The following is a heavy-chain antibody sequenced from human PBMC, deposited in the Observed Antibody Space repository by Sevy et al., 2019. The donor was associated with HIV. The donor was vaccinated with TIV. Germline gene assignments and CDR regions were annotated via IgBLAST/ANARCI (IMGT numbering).Heavy chain of an antibody. D-gene: IGHD6-19*01. Sequence: GGSLRLSCAASGFTFDDFAMHWVRQVPGEGLKWVSGLNWDSGSVAYADSVKGRFTISRDNAKNALFLQMNSLRAEDTALYYCAKDIGATGIAVVANWGQGIQVTVSS. CDR3: AKDIGATGIAVVAN. CDR2: LNWDSGSV. V-gene: IGHV3-9*01. J-gene: IGHJ4*02. CDR1: GFTFDDFA.